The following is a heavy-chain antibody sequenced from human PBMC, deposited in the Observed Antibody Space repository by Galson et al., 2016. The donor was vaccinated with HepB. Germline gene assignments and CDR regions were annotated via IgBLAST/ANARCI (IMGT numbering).Heavy chain of an antibody. CDR3: ARDDEEKFMDV. CDR2: IWIDENKR. J-gene: IGHJ6*04. V-gene: IGHV3-33*01. Sequence: SLRLSCAASGFSFSSYGMHWVRQAPGKGLEWVAVIWIDENKRYYGDSVKGRFSISRDNSKNTLYLQMNSLSAEDTAVYYRARDDEEKFMDVWGKGTTVTVSP. CDR1: GFSFSSYG.